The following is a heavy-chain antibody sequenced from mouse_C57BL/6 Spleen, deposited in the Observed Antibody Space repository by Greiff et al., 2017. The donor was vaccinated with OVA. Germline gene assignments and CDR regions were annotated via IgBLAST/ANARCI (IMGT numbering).Heavy chain of an antibody. CDR2: IDPSDSYT. J-gene: IGHJ3*01. CDR1: GYTFTSYW. CDR3: ARDRSWFAY. V-gene: IGHV1-50*01. Sequence: QVQLQQSGAELVKPGASVKLSCKASGYTFTSYWMQWVKQRPGQGLEWIGEIDPSDSYTNYNQKFKGKATLTVDTSSSTAYMQLSSLTSEDSAVYYCARDRSWFAYWGQGTLVTVSA.